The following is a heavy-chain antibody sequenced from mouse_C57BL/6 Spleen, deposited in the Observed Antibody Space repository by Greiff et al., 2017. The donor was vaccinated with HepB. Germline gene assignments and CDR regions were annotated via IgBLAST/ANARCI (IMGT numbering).Heavy chain of an antibody. CDR2: IDPSDSET. Sequence: QVHVKQPGAELVRPGSSVKLSCKASGYTFTSYWMHWVKQRPIQGLEWIGNIDPSDSETHYNQKFKDKATLTVDKSSSTAYMQLSSLTSEDSAVYYCARTHYYGSSLYAMYYWGQGTSVTVSS. V-gene: IGHV1-52*01. J-gene: IGHJ4*01. D-gene: IGHD1-1*01. CDR1: GYTFTSYW. CDR3: ARTHYYGSSLYAMYY.